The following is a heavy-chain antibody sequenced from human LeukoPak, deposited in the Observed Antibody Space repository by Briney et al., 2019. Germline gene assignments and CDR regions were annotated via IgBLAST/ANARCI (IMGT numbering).Heavy chain of an antibody. CDR1: GYTFTGYY. CDR3: ARDSWRSGPYYDFWSGYGELSYYFDY. J-gene: IGHJ4*02. D-gene: IGHD3-3*01. CDR2: INPNSGGT. V-gene: IGHV1-2*04. Sequence: GASVKVSCKASGYTFTGYYMHWVRQAPGQGLEWMGWINPNSGGTNYAQKFQGWVTMTRDTSTSTAYMELRSLRFDDTAVYYCARDSWRSGPYYDFWSGYGELSYYFDYWGQGTLVTVSS.